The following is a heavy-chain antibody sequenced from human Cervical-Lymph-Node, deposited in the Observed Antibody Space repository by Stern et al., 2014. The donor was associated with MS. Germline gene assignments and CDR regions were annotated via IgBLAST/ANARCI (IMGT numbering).Heavy chain of an antibody. V-gene: IGHV5-51*01. J-gene: IGHJ4*02. D-gene: IGHD4-17*01. CDR1: GYSFTANW. CDR2: IYPGDSDT. CDR3: ARDYGDYAFDY. Sequence: EVQLVESGAEVKKPGESLKISCKGSGYSFTANWIAWVRQMPGKGLEGTGIIYPGDSDTRYSPSFQGQVTISADKSISTAYLQWSSLKASDTAMYYCARDYGDYAFDYWGQGTLVTVSS.